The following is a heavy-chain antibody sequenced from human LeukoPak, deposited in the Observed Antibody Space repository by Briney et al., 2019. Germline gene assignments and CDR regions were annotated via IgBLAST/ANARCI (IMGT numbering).Heavy chain of an antibody. V-gene: IGHV3-48*03. CDR3: AINGGGDSGYGNFDY. J-gene: IGHJ4*02. CDR2: IISSGSTI. D-gene: IGHD5-12*01. CDR1: GFTFSSYE. Sequence: GGSLRLSCAASGFTFSSYEMNWVRQAPGKGLEWVSYIISSGSTIYYADSVKGRFTISRDNAKNSLYLQMNSLRAEDTAFYYCAINGGGDSGYGNFDYWGQGTLVTVSS.